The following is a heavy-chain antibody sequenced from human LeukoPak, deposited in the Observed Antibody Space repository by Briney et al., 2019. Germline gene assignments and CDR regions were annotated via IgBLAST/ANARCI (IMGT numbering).Heavy chain of an antibody. V-gene: IGHV1-69*01. CDR1: GGTFSSYA. Sequence: GASVKVSCKASGGTFSSYAISWVRQAPGQGLEWMGGIIPIFGTANYAQKFQGRVTITADESTSTAYMELSSLRPEDTAVYYCARPSSYYDSSGYLDYWGQGTLVTVSS. J-gene: IGHJ4*02. CDR2: IIPIFGTA. CDR3: ARPSSYYDSSGYLDY. D-gene: IGHD3-22*01.